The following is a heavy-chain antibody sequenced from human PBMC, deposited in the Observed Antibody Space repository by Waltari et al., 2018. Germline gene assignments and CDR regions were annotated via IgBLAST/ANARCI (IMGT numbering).Heavy chain of an antibody. Sequence: QVQLQQWGAGLLKPSETLSLTCAVYGGSFSGYSWSWIRQPPGKGLEWIGEINHSGSTNYNPSLKSRVTISVDTSKNQFSLKLSSVTAADTAVYYCARGADSSGYYYFDYWGQGTLVTVSS. D-gene: IGHD3-22*01. V-gene: IGHV4-34*01. CDR1: GGSFSGYS. J-gene: IGHJ4*02. CDR3: ARGADSSGYYYFDY. CDR2: INHSGST.